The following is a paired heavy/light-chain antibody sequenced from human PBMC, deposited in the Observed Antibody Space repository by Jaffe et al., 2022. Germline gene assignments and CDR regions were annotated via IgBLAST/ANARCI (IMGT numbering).Light chain of an antibody. Sequence: EIVLTQSPATLSLSPGERATLSCGASQSVSSSYLAWYQQKPGLAPRLLIYDASSRATGIPDRFSGSGSGTDFTLTISRLEPEDFAVYYCQQYGSSSTFGQGTRLEIK. CDR3: QQYGSSST. J-gene: IGKJ5*01. CDR1: QSVSSSY. CDR2: DAS. V-gene: IGKV3D-20*01.
Heavy chain of an antibody. CDR1: GGTFSSYA. V-gene: IGHV1-69*05. Sequence: QVQLVQSGAEVKKPGSSVKVSCKASGGTFSSYAISWVRQAPGQGLEWMGGIIPIFGTANYAQKFQGRVTITTDESTSTAYMELSSLRSEDTAVYYCARDLGGVTRGYSYGYNYYYYMDVWGKGTTVTVSS. CDR3: ARDLGGVTRGYSYGYNYYYYMDV. J-gene: IGHJ6*03. CDR2: IIPIFGTA. D-gene: IGHD5-18*01.